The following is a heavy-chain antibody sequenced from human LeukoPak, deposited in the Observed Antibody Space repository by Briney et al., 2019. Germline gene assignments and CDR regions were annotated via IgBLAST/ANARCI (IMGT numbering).Heavy chain of an antibody. Sequence: SETLSLTCTVSGGSISSNYWSWIREPPGKGLEWIGYIYHTGSTNYNPSLRSRLTISVDTSKNQFSLKLRSVTAADTAVYYCARHEREWLVDYWGQGTLVTVSS. J-gene: IGHJ4*02. D-gene: IGHD6-19*01. CDR2: IYHTGST. CDR1: GGSISSNY. V-gene: IGHV4-59*08. CDR3: ARHEREWLVDY.